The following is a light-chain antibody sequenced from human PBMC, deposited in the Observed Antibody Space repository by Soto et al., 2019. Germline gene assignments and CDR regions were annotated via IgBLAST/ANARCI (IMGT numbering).Light chain of an antibody. Sequence: DIQMTQSPSTLSASVGDRVTITCRASQSISSWLAWYQQKPGKAPKLLIYKASSLESGVPSRFSGSGSGTEFTLTISSLQPDDFATYYCQSSHTFGQGTKLEIK. CDR1: QSISSW. CDR2: KAS. CDR3: QSSHT. V-gene: IGKV1-5*03. J-gene: IGKJ2*01.